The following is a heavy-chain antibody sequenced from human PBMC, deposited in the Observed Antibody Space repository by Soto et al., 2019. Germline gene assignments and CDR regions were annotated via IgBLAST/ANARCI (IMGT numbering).Heavy chain of an antibody. CDR1: GGSISSGGYY. V-gene: IGHV4-31*03. CDR3: ARGGTRAYFHH. J-gene: IGHJ1*01. D-gene: IGHD1-1*01. Sequence: QVQLQESGPGLVKPSQTLSLTCTVSGGSISSGGYYWSWIRQHPGKGLEWIGSIYDSGSTYYNPSLKSRVTISVDASKNQLSLKLASVTAADTAMYYCARGGTRAYFHHWGQGTLATVSS. CDR2: IYDSGST.